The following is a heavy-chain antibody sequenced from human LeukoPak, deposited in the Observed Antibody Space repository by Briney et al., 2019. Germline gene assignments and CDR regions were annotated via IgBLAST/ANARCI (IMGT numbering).Heavy chain of an antibody. J-gene: IGHJ1*01. CDR3: AKDHRGSYYFVAPGYFQH. CDR1: GFTFSSYG. D-gene: IGHD1-26*01. V-gene: IGHV3-30*02. CDR2: IRYDGSNK. Sequence: GGSLRLSCAASGFTFSSYGMHWVRQAPGKGLEWVAFIRYDGSNKYYADSVKGRFTISRDNSKNTLYLQMNSLSAEDTAVYYCAKDHRGSYYFVAPGYFQHWGQGTLVTVSS.